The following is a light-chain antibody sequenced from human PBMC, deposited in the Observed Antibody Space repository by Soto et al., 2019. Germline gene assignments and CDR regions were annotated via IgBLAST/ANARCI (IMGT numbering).Light chain of an antibody. V-gene: IGLV1-44*01. CDR3: ATWDDSLNVL. J-gene: IGLJ2*01. CDR2: NDD. CDR1: RSNIGGNF. Sequence: QSALTQPPSASGTPGQRVTISCSGSRSNIGGNFVNWYQQFPGSAPKLLIYNDDQRPSGVPDRFSASKSGTSASLAISGLQSEDEADYYCATWDDSLNVLFGGVTKLTVL.